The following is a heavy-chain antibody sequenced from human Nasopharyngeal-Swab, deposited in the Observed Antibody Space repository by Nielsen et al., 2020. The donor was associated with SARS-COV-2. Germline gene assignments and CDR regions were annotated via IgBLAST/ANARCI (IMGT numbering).Heavy chain of an antibody. CDR3: ARDYYDNYDSDY. Sequence: WVRQAPGQGLEWVGCINPYSGDIKYAQKFQGRVTVTRDTSRSTAYIELSRLRSDDTAVYYCARDYYDNYDSDYWGQGTLVTVSS. CDR2: INPYSGDI. D-gene: IGHD3-22*01. J-gene: IGHJ4*02. V-gene: IGHV1-2*02.